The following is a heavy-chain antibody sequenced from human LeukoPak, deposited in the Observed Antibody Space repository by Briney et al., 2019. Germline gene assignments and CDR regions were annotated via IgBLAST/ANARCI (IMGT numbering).Heavy chain of an antibody. Sequence: GGSLRLACAASGFAFSDSWMTWIRQAPGKGLEWVAFIKGDGSAKKYVDSVKGRFTISRDNAKNSLFLQMNSLRAEDTAVYYCAVGGPYYYYGMDVWGQGTTVTVPS. V-gene: IGHV3-7*01. J-gene: IGHJ6*02. CDR2: IKGDGSAK. CDR1: GFAFSDSW. D-gene: IGHD1-26*01. CDR3: AVGGPYYYYGMDV.